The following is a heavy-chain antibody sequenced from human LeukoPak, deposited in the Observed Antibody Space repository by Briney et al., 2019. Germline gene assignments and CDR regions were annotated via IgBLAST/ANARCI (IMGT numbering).Heavy chain of an antibody. CDR1: GGSISSYY. D-gene: IGHD6-13*01. Sequence: SETLSLTCTVSGGSISSYYWSRIRQPPGKGLEWIGYIYYSGSTNYNPSLKSRVTISVDTSKNQFSLKLSSVTAADTAVYYCARGPKYSSSWYGSYFDYWGQGTLVTVSS. J-gene: IGHJ4*02. CDR3: ARGPKYSSSWYGSYFDY. V-gene: IGHV4-59*01. CDR2: IYYSGST.